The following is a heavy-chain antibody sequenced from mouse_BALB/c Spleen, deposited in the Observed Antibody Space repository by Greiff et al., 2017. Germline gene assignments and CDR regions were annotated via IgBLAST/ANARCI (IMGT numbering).Heavy chain of an antibody. CDR1: GFPFSDYY. J-gene: IGHJ3*01. CDR2: ISDGGSYT. V-gene: IGHV5-4*02. Sequence: EVKLVESGGGLVKPGGSLKLSCAASGFPFSDYYLYWVRQTPEKRLEWVATISDGGSYTYYPDSVKGRFTISRDNAKNNLYLQMSSLKSEDTAMYYCARDGYYGSSLWFAYWGQGTLVTVSA. D-gene: IGHD1-1*01. CDR3: ARDGYYGSSLWFAY.